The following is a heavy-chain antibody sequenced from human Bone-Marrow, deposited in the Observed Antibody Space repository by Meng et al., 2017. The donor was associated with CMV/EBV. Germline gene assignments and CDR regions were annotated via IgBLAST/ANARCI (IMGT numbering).Heavy chain of an antibody. J-gene: IGHJ5*02. V-gene: IGHV3-23*01. Sequence: FTFSSYSIAWVRQAPGKGLEWVSAISGSGGSTYYADSVKGRFTISRDYSRNTLFLQMNSLRAEDTAVFYCARAYSTAWYSENWFGPWGQGTLVTVSS. CDR1: FTFSSYS. CDR2: ISGSGGST. CDR3: ARAYSTAWYSENWFGP. D-gene: IGHD6-13*01.